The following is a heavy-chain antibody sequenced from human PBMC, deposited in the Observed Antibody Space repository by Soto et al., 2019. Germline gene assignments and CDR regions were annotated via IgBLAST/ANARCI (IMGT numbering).Heavy chain of an antibody. CDR3: AKIPNSTSRYLDAFDI. V-gene: IGHV3-23*01. J-gene: IGHJ3*02. Sequence: EVQLLESGGGLVQPGGSLRLSCAASGFTFSSYAMSWVRQAPGKGLEWVSAISGSGGSTYYADSVKGRFTTSRDKSKNTLYLQMNSLRAEDTAVYYCAKIPNSTSRYLDAFDIWGQGTMVTVSS. CDR2: ISGSGGST. D-gene: IGHD6-13*01. CDR1: GFTFSSYA.